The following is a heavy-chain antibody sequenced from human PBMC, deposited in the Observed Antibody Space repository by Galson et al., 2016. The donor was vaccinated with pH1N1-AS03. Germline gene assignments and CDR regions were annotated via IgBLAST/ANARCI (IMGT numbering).Heavy chain of an antibody. CDR2: IIPLLRLA. J-gene: IGHJ3*02. D-gene: IGHD3-10*01. CDR3: AGYHGVGNGAFDI. CDR1: GGSFSSYT. V-gene: IGHV1-69*02. Sequence: SVKVSCKGSGGSFSSYTFSWVRQAPGQGLEWMGRIIPLLRLANYAQKFQGRVMITADESTSTAYMELSSLRFDDTAVYYCAGYHGVGNGAFDIWGRGTLVTVTS.